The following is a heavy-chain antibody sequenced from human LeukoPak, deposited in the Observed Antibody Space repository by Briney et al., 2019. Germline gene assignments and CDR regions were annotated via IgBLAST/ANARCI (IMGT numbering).Heavy chain of an antibody. J-gene: IGHJ4*02. CDR2: IRYDGSNK. Sequence: GGSLRLSCAASGFTFNNYGMHWVRQAPGKGLEWVAFIRYDGSNKYYADSVEGRFTISRDNSKNTLYLQMNSLRAEDTAVYYCAKERTSGWYESYFDYWGQGTLVTVSS. CDR3: AKERTSGWYESYFDY. D-gene: IGHD6-19*01. CDR1: GFTFNNYG. V-gene: IGHV3-30*02.